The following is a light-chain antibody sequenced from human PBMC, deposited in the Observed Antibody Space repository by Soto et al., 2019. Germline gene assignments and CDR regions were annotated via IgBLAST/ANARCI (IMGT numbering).Light chain of an antibody. CDR3: QQSYSARWT. CDR2: GAS. CDR1: ESISSF. Sequence: DIQMTQSPSTLSASVGDRVTITCRASESISSFLIWYQQTPGKAPKVLIYGASSLQTGVPLRFSGSGSGTDFTLTIDSLQPEDFAIYYCQQSYSARWTFGQGTKVEIK. J-gene: IGKJ1*01. V-gene: IGKV1-39*01.